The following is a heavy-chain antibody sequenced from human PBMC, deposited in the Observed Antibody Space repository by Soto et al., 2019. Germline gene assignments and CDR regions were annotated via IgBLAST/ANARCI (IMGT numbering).Heavy chain of an antibody. CDR1: GGSFRGYF. CDR2: INHSGIT. D-gene: IGHD3-22*01. CDR3: ARDDREHTKSPAPDH. J-gene: IGHJ4*02. Sequence: SETLSLTCAVYGGSFRGYFWSWIRQPPGKGLEWIGEINHSGITSYSPSLGSRVTTSVDTPKNQFSLRLRSVTAADTAIYYCARDDREHTKSPAPDHWGQGTLVTVSS. V-gene: IGHV4-34*10.